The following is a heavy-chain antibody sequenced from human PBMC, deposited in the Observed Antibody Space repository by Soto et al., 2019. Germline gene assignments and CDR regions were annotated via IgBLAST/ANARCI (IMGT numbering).Heavy chain of an antibody. D-gene: IGHD3-10*01. Sequence: SETLSLTCTVSGGSVSSGSYYWSWIRQPPGKGLEWIGYIYYSGSTYYNPSLKSRVTISVDTSKNQFSLKLSSVTAADTAVYYCARWDYYGSGSYYNGFDYWGQGTLVTVSS. CDR3: ARWDYYGSGSYYNGFDY. J-gene: IGHJ4*02. V-gene: IGHV4-31*03. CDR1: GGSVSSGSYY. CDR2: IYYSGST.